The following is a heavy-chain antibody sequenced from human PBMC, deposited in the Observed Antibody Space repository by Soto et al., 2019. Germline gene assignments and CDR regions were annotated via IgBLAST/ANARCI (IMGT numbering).Heavy chain of an antibody. CDR2: ISCSGSST. Sequence: GGSLRLSCAASGFTFSSYAMSWVRQAPGKGLEWVSAISCSGSSTYYADSVKGRFTISRDNSKNTLYLQMNSLRAEDTAVYYCARSQHITMDAFDIWGQGTMVTVSS. D-gene: IGHD3-10*01. V-gene: IGHV3-23*01. CDR3: ARSQHITMDAFDI. J-gene: IGHJ3*02. CDR1: GFTFSSYA.